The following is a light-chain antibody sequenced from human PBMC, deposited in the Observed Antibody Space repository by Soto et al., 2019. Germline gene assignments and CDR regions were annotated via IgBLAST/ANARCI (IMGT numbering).Light chain of an antibody. J-gene: IGLJ2*01. CDR2: EVS. Sequence: QSALTQPASVSGSPGQSITISCTGTSSDVGSYNLVSWYQQRPGKAPKLMIYEVSKRPSGVSNRFSGSKSGNTASLTISGLQADDEADYYCCSDAGSSTLVFGGGTKVTVL. CDR1: SSDVGSYNL. CDR3: CSDAGSSTLV. V-gene: IGLV2-23*02.